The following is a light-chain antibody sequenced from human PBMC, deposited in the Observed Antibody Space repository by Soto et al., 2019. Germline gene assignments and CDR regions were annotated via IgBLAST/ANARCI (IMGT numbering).Light chain of an antibody. CDR3: QQLFDSPIT. J-gene: IGKJ5*01. V-gene: IGKV1-5*01. CDR1: QSINSW. CDR2: DAS. Sequence: DIQMTQSPSTLSASVGDRVTITCRASQSINSWLAWYQQKPGKAPQILIYDASTLKSGVPSRFSASGSGTDFTLTISSLQPEDFATYYCQQLFDSPITFGQGTRLEIK.